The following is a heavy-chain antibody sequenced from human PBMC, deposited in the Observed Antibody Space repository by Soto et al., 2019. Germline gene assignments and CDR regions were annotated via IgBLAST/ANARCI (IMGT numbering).Heavy chain of an antibody. J-gene: IGHJ5*02. CDR3: ARFYSSSWYHWFDP. CDR1: GYTFTSYY. Sequence: QVQLVQSGAEVKKPGASVKVSCKASGYTFTSYYMHWVRQAPGQGLEWMGIINPSGGSTSYAQKFQGRVTXXRXTXXSTVYMELSSLRSEDTAVYYCARFYSSSWYHWFDPWGQGTLVTVSS. V-gene: IGHV1-46*03. CDR2: INPSGGST. D-gene: IGHD6-13*01.